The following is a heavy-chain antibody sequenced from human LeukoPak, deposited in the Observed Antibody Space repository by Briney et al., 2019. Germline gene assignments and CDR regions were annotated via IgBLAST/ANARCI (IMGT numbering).Heavy chain of an antibody. Sequence: GGSLRLSCAASGFTFSNYAMHWVRQAPGKGLEWVAVISFDGSKKYYADSVKGQFTISRDNSKSTLYLQMNSLRAEDTALYYCVRGRATSGGYYFAYWGQGALVTVSS. CDR2: ISFDGSKK. J-gene: IGHJ4*02. CDR1: GFTFSNYA. CDR3: VRGRATSGGYYFAY. V-gene: IGHV3-30*04. D-gene: IGHD3-16*01.